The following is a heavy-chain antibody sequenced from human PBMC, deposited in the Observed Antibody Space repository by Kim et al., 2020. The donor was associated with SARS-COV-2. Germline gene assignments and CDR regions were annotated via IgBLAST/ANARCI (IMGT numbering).Heavy chain of an antibody. CDR3: ARAYDFWSGYNVYGMDV. Sequence: VKGRFTISRDNSKNTLYLQMNSLRAEDTAVYYCARAYDFWSGYNVYGMDVWGQGTTVTVSS. J-gene: IGHJ6*02. D-gene: IGHD3-3*01. V-gene: IGHV3-30*07.